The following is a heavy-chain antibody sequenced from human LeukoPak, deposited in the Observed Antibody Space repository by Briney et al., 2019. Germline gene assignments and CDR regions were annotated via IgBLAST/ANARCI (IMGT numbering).Heavy chain of an antibody. CDR1: GCSFASYW. D-gene: IGHD3-22*01. Sequence: GASLKISCKGSGCSFASYWIGWGRRMPGKGVEWMGSIYPGDCYTKYSPSFQGQVTISVDKSNNNSSLQCSSMQASDTALYYCSRQVTMIPPFDYWGQGTLVTVPS. V-gene: IGHV5-51*01. CDR2: IYPGDCYT. J-gene: IGHJ4*02. CDR3: SRQVTMIPPFDY.